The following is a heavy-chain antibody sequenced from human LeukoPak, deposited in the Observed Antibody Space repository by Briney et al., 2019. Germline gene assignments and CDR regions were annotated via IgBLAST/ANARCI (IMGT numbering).Heavy chain of an antibody. V-gene: IGHV4-59*01. J-gene: IGHJ4*02. Sequence: ASETLSLTCTVSGGSISSYYWSWIRQPPGKGLEWIGYIYYSGSTNYNPSLKSRVTISVDTSKNQFSLKLSSVTAADTAVYYCARRAAGTLLIDYWGQGTLVTVSS. CDR3: ARRAAGTLLIDY. CDR2: IYYSGST. D-gene: IGHD6-13*01. CDR1: GGSISSYY.